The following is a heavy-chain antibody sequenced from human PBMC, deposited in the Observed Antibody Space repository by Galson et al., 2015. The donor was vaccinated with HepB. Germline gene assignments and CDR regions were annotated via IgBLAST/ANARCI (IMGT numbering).Heavy chain of an antibody. V-gene: IGHV3-66*01. J-gene: IGHJ2*01. CDR3: ARDGYSSSWYVRYFDL. CDR1: GFTVSSNY. D-gene: IGHD6-13*01. Sequence: SLRLSCAASGFTVSSNYMSWVRQAPGKGLEWVSVIYSGGSTYYADSAMGSFTTTRDNSKNTPYPQMNSLRAEETSVYYCARDGYSSSWYVRYFDLWGPGTLVTVSS. CDR2: IYSGGST.